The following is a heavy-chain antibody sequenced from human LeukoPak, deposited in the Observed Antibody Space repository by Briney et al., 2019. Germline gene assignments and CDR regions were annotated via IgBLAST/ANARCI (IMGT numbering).Heavy chain of an antibody. Sequence: SVKVSCKASGYTFTSYGISWVRQAPGQGLEWMGGIIPIFGTANYAQKFQGRVTITADESTSTAYMELSSLRSEDTAVYYCARPKRAAMVQGYFDYWGQGTLVTVSS. CDR2: IIPIFGTA. V-gene: IGHV1-69*13. CDR3: ARPKRAAMVQGYFDY. D-gene: IGHD5-18*01. J-gene: IGHJ4*02. CDR1: GYTFTSYG.